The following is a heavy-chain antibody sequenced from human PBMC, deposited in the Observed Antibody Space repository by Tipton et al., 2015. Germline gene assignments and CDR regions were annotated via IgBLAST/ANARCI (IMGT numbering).Heavy chain of an antibody. Sequence: QLVQSGAEVKKPGESLTISCKTSGYRFTKSWIGWVRQMPGKGLEWMGFIYPGDSDTRYSPSFQGQVTISADKSISIAYLQWSSLKASDTAMYYCARLRKGDGDYAIDYWGQGTLVTVSS. J-gene: IGHJ4*02. CDR1: GYRFTKSW. CDR3: ARLRKGDGDYAIDY. D-gene: IGHD4-17*01. V-gene: IGHV5-51*01. CDR2: IYPGDSDT.